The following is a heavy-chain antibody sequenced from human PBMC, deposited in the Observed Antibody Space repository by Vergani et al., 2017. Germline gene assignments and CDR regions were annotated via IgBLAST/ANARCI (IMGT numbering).Heavy chain of an antibody. V-gene: IGHV3-30*04. J-gene: IGHJ4*02. CDR2: ISYDGSNK. CDR1: AFTFSSYA. D-gene: IGHD3-3*01. CDR3: AGGPPNYEFWSGPRPTDDY. Sequence: VQLVESGGGVVQPGRSLRLSCAASAFTFSSYAMHWVRQAPGTGLEWVAVISYDGSNKYYADSVKGRFTISRGNSKTTMYLQMNSLRGEDTAVYYCAGGPPNYEFWSGPRPTDDYWGQGTLVTVSS.